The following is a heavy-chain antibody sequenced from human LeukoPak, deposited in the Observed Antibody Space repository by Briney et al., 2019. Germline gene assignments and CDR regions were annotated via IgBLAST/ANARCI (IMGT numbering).Heavy chain of an antibody. V-gene: IGHV3-74*01. CDR1: GFTFSHYD. Sequence: PGGSLRLSCAASGFTFSHYDMTWVRQAPGKGLAWVSRINSDGSSTSYADSVKGRFTISRDNVKNTLYLQMNSLRVEDTAVYYCARDSPQCSGGYCYFVYWGQGTLVTVSS. CDR3: ARDSPQCSGGYCYFVY. D-gene: IGHD2-15*01. CDR2: INSDGSST. J-gene: IGHJ4*02.